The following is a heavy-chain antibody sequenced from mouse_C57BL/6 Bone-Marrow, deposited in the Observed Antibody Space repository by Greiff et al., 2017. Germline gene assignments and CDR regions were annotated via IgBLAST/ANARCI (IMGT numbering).Heavy chain of an antibody. J-gene: IGHJ2*01. V-gene: IGHV1-18*01. Sequence: EVQLQESGPELVKPGASVKIPCKASGYTFTDYNMDWVKQSHGKSLEWIGDINPNNGGTIYNQKFKGKATLTVDKSSSTAYMELRSLTSEDTAVYYCAREDGYYLDYWGQGTTLTGSS. CDR1: GYTFTDYN. CDR3: AREDGYYLDY. D-gene: IGHD2-3*01. CDR2: INPNNGGT.